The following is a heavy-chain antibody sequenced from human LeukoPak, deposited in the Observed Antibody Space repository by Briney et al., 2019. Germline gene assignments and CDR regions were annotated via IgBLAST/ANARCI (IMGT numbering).Heavy chain of an antibody. CDR2: IYYSGST. CDR1: GGSISSYY. D-gene: IGHD3-10*01. Sequence: PSETLRLTCTVSGGSISSYYWSWLRQPPGKGLEWIGYIYYSGSTNYNPSLKSRVTISLDTSKNQFSLKLSSPTAADTAVYYCARRVVGEWRAFYRWGQGGIVSVSS. CDR3: ARRVVGEWRAFYR. V-gene: IGHV4-59*01. J-gene: IGHJ3*02.